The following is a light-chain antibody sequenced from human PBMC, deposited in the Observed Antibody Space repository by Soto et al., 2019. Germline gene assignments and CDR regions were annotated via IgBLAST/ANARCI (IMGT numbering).Light chain of an antibody. CDR2: GSS. CDR1: QSVSSNY. V-gene: IGKV3-20*01. Sequence: EIVLTQSPGTLSLYPGERATLSCRASQSVSSNYLAWYQQKPRQSPRLLIYGSSDRATGIPDRFSGSGSGTDFTLTITRVEPDDFAVYYCQQYGSSPPYTFGQGTKLEIK. CDR3: QQYGSSPPYT. J-gene: IGKJ2*01.